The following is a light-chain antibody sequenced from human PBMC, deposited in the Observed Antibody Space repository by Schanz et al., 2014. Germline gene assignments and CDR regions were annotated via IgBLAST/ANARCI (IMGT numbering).Light chain of an antibody. CDR1: KLGDKY. V-gene: IGLV3-1*01. CDR2: QDS. CDR3: EVWDVSSTDHSWV. Sequence: SYELTQPPSVSVSPGQTASITCSGAKLGDKYACWYQQKPGQSPVLVIYQDSKRPSGIPERFSGSNSGNTATLTISRVEVGDGGVFFCEVWDVSSTDHSWVFGGGAKLTL. J-gene: IGLJ3*02.